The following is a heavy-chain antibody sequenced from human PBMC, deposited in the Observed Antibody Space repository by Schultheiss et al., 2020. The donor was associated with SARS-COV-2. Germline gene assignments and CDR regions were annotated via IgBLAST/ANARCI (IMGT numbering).Heavy chain of an antibody. V-gene: IGHV3-48*03. Sequence: GGSLRLSCAASGFTFSSYEMNWVRQAPGKGLEWVSYISSSGSTIYYADSVKGRFTISRDNAKNSLYLQMNSLRAEDTAVYYCARAIISYYYGSGSVDYWGQGTLVTVSS. J-gene: IGHJ4*02. CDR3: ARAIISYYYGSGSVDY. D-gene: IGHD3-10*01. CDR2: ISSSGSTI. CDR1: GFTFSSYE.